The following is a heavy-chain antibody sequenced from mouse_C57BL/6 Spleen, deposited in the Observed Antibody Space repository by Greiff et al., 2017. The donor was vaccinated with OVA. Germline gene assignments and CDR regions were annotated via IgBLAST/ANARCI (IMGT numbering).Heavy chain of an antibody. Sequence: QVQLQQPGAELVKPGASVKLSCKASGYTFTSYWMHWVKQRPGQGLEWIGMIHPNSGSTNYNEKFKSKATLTVDKSSSTAYMQLSSLTSEDSAVYYCERSYDGPLYYWGQGTTLTVSS. CDR2: IHPNSGST. V-gene: IGHV1-64*01. J-gene: IGHJ2*01. D-gene: IGHD2-3*01. CDR3: ERSYDGPLYY. CDR1: GYTFTSYW.